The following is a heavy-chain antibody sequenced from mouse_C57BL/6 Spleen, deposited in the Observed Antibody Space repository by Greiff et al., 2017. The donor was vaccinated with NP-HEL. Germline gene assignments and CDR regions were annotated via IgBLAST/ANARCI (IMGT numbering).Heavy chain of an antibody. CDR3: ASPSSSYLYYFDY. D-gene: IGHD1-1*01. J-gene: IGHJ2*01. CDR1: GFTFSDYG. V-gene: IGHV5-17*01. CDR2: ISSGSSTI. Sequence: EVKLVESGGGLVKPGGSLKLSCAASGFTFSDYGMHWVRQAPEKGLEWVAYISSGSSTIYYADTVKGRFTISRDNAKNTLFLQMTSLRSEDTAMYYCASPSSSYLYYFDYWGQGTTLTVSS.